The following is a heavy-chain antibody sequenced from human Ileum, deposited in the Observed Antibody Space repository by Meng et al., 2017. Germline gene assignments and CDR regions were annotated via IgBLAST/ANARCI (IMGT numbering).Heavy chain of an antibody. D-gene: IGHD1-1*01. CDR2: AST. Sequence: QVQRQSPGQGLVRPSETLYLICTVSGGSVSRAGYQWGWIRQPPGKGLEWIGYASTNYNPSLKSRVTISLDTSRNQFSLSLSSVTAADTAVYYCARDHMESLDYWGQGILVTVSS. CDR1: GGSVSRAGYQ. CDR3: ARDHMESLDY. V-gene: IGHV4-61*08. J-gene: IGHJ4*02.